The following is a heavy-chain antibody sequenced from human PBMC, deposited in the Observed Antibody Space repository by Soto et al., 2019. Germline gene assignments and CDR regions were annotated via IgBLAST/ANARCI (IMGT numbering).Heavy chain of an antibody. Sequence: GESLKISCKGSGYTFTSNWIGWVRQMPGKGLEWMGIIYPGDSETRYSPSFQGQVTISADKSINTAYLQWSSLKASDTAIYYWARTFGGQLYSFDFWGQGTLVTGSS. CDR1: GYTFTSNW. CDR2: IYPGDSET. V-gene: IGHV5-51*01. D-gene: IGHD3-16*01. CDR3: ARTFGGQLYSFDF. J-gene: IGHJ4*02.